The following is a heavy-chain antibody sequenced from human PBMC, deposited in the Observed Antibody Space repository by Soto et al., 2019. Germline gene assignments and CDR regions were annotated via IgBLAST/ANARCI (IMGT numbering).Heavy chain of an antibody. CDR3: AKGRGSSWTIDY. Sequence: EVELLESGGGLVQPGGSLRLSCAASGFNFRSYAMNWVRRAPGKGLEWVSAISGSGGTSYFADSVRGRFTISRDNSKNTLYLQLSSLRVEDTAEYFCAKGRGSSWTIDYWGQGTLVTVSS. V-gene: IGHV3-23*01. CDR2: ISGSGGTS. J-gene: IGHJ4*02. D-gene: IGHD6-13*01. CDR1: GFNFRSYA.